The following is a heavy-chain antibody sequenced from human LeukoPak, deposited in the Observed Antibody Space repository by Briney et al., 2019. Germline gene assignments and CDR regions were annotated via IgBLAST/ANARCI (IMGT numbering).Heavy chain of an antibody. CDR2: IYYSGGN. D-gene: IGHD3-10*01. V-gene: IGHV4-59*08. CDR1: GGSISSYY. CDR3: ARLAKYGSATYGVVDS. J-gene: IGHJ4*02. Sequence: KPSETLSLTCSASGGSISSYYRNWIRQPPGKGLEWIGYIYYSGGNNYTPSLTSRATIALDTSNNQFSMKLRSVTAADTAVYHCARLAKYGSATYGVVDSWGQGTLVIVSS.